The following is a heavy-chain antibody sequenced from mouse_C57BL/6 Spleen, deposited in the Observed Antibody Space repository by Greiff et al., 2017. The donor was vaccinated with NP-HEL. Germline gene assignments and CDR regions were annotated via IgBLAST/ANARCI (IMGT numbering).Heavy chain of an antibody. CDR3: ARDYDFRYAMDY. D-gene: IGHD2-4*01. Sequence: QVQLQQSGAELVKPGASVKISCKASGYAFSSYWMNWVKQRPGKGLEWIGQIYPGDGDTNYNGKFKGKATLTADKSSSTAYMQLSSLTSEDSAVYFCARDYDFRYAMDYWGQGTSVTVSS. J-gene: IGHJ4*01. CDR1: GYAFSSYW. CDR2: IYPGDGDT. V-gene: IGHV1-80*01.